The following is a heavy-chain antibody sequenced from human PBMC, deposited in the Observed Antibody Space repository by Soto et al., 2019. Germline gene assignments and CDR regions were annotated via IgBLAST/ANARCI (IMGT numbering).Heavy chain of an antibody. CDR2: ISDSGGTT. CDR1: GFSFSSYA. J-gene: IGHJ4*02. V-gene: IGHV3-23*01. Sequence: EVQLLESGGGLVQPGGSLRLSCAASGFSFSSYAMSWVRQAPGKGLEWVSGISDSGGTTYYADSVKGRFTISRDNSKNTLYLQMNSLRAEDTAVYYCARVTYRWSTFDYWGQGTLVTVSS. CDR3: ARVTYRWSTFDY. D-gene: IGHD2-8*02.